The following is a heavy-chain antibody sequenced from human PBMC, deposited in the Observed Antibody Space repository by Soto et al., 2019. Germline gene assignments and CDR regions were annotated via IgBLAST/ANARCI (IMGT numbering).Heavy chain of an antibody. V-gene: IGHV4-34*01. Sequence: SETLSLTCAVYGGSFSGYYWSWIRQPPGKGLEWIGEINHSGSTNYNPSLKSRVTISVDTSKNQFSLKLSSVTAADTAVYYCARGGGYRYYYYGMDVWGQGTTVTVSS. CDR1: GGSFSGYY. CDR2: INHSGST. D-gene: IGHD1-26*01. J-gene: IGHJ6*02. CDR3: ARGGGYRYYYYGMDV.